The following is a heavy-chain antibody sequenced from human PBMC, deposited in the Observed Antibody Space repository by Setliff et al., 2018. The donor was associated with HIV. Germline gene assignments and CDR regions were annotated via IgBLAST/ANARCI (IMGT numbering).Heavy chain of an antibody. CDR2: IYTSGST. Sequence: PSETLSLTCTVSGGPISSGSYYWSWIRQPAGKGLEWIGRIYTSGSTNYNPSLKSRVTISVDTSKNQFSLKLSSVTAADTAVYYCARGAWFGDYGMDVWGQGTTVTVSS. J-gene: IGHJ6*02. V-gene: IGHV4-61*02. CDR3: ARGAWFGDYGMDV. D-gene: IGHD3-10*01. CDR1: GGPISSGSYY.